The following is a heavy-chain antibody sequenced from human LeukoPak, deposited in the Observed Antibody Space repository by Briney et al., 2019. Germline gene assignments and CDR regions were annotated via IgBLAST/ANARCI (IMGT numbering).Heavy chain of an antibody. V-gene: IGHV3-33*01. D-gene: IGHD6-19*01. CDR1: GFTFSSYG. Sequence: GRSLRLSCAASGFTFSSYGMHWVRQAPGKGLEWVAVIWYDGSNKYYADSVKGRFTISRDNSKNTLYLQMNSLRAEDTAVYYCAREDPPERGYSSGWYGYWGQGTLVTVSS. CDR2: IWYDGSNK. J-gene: IGHJ4*02. CDR3: AREDPPERGYSSGWYGY.